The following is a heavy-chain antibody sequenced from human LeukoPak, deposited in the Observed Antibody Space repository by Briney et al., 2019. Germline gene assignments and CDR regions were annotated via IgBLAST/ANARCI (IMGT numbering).Heavy chain of an antibody. CDR2: INHSGTT. CDR3: ARGEDAYTSGRNMKLLNY. Sequence: SETLSLTCAVYGGSFSGYYWSWIRQPPGKELEWIGEINHSGTTNYNPSLKSRVTISVDTSKNQFSLKVTSATAADTAIYYCARGEDAYTSGRNMKLLNYWGQGARVTVSS. D-gene: IGHD3-22*01. CDR1: GGSFSGYY. J-gene: IGHJ4*02. V-gene: IGHV4-34*01.